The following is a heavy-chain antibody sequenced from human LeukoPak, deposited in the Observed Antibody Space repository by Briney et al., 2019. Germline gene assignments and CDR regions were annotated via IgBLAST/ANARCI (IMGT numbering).Heavy chain of an antibody. Sequence: GASVKVSCKASGYTFTSYDINWVRQATGQGLEWMGWINPNSGGTNYAQKFQGRVTMTRDTSISTAYMELSRLRSDDTAVYYCARDSRPIFEWQQLGGDYWGQGTLVTVSS. CDR1: GYTFTSYD. D-gene: IGHD6-13*01. V-gene: IGHV1-2*02. J-gene: IGHJ4*02. CDR3: ARDSRPIFEWQQLGGDY. CDR2: INPNSGGT.